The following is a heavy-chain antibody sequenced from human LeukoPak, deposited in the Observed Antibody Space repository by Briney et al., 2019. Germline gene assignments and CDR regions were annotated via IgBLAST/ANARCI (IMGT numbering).Heavy chain of an antibody. Sequence: GRSLRLSCAASGFTFRTYSIHWVRLAPGMGLEWVTVVSADGRTQLYSDSVKGRFTVSRDNPLNTLHLQMNSLKTEDTAVYYCAREFGHNRWYFDYWGQGALVTVSS. CDR1: GFTFRTYS. J-gene: IGHJ4*02. D-gene: IGHD5-24*01. CDR3: AREFGHNRWYFDY. CDR2: VSADGRTQ. V-gene: IGHV3-30*03.